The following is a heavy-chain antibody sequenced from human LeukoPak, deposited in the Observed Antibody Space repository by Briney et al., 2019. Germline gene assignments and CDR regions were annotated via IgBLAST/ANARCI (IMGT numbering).Heavy chain of an antibody. D-gene: IGHD6-6*01. CDR2: IYYTGTT. J-gene: IGHJ4*02. V-gene: IGHV4-59*12. CDR3: ARDQGSSGGFDY. Sequence: NASETLSLTCNVSGDSMSLFYWSWIRQPPGKGLEWIGYIYYTGTTIYNPSLNSRVTMSVDTSKNQFSLKLSSVTAADTAVYYCARDQGSSGGFDYWGQGTLVTVSS. CDR1: GDSMSLFY.